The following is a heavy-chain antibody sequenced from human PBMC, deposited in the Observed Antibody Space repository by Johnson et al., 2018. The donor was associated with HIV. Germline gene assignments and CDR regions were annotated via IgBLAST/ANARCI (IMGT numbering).Heavy chain of an antibody. J-gene: IGHJ3*02. CDR2: ISLDGSVT. CDR3: ARRRRDGDAFDI. Sequence: VQLVESGGGVVQPGGSLRLSCAASGFTFSSYGMHWVRQAPGKGLVWVARISLDGSVTTYADSVKGRFTISRDNAKNSLYLQMNSLRAEDTAVYYCARRRRDGDAFDIWGQGTMVTVSS. D-gene: IGHD5-24*01. V-gene: IGHV3-74*02. CDR1: GFTFSSYG.